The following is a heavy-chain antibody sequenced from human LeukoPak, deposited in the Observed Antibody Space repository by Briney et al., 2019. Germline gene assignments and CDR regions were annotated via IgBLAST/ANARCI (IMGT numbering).Heavy chain of an antibody. V-gene: IGHV4-59*01. J-gene: IGHJ4*02. Sequence: PSETLSLTCIVSGGSISSYYWSWIRQPPGKGLEWIGYIYYSGSTNYNPSLKSRVTISVDTSKNQFSLKLSSVTAADTAVYYCAREVVAAAGTVDYWGQGTLVIVSS. CDR3: AREVVAAAGTVDY. CDR2: IYYSGST. CDR1: GGSISSYY. D-gene: IGHD6-13*01.